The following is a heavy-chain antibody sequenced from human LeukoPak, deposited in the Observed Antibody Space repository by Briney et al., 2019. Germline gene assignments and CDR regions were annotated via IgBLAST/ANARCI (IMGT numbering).Heavy chain of an antibody. J-gene: IGHJ4*02. Sequence: GGSLRLSCAASGFTFSSYAMHWVHQAPGKGLEWVAVISYDGSNKYYADSVKGRFTISRDNSKNTLYLQMNSLRAEDTAVYYCARDYNRGVQDYWGQGTLVTVSS. V-gene: IGHV3-30-3*01. CDR2: ISYDGSNK. CDR3: ARDYNRGVQDY. D-gene: IGHD3-10*01. CDR1: GFTFSSYA.